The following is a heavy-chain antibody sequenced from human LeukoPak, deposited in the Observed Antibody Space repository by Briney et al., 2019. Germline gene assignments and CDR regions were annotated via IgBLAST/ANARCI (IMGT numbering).Heavy chain of an antibody. CDR3: AQYDYYDSSGYYGDLFCYYGMDV. CDR1: GFTFSSYA. CDR2: ISGSGGST. Sequence: GGSLRLSCAASGFTFSSYAMSWVRQAPGKGLEWVSAISGSGGSTYYADSVKGRFTISRDNSKNTLYLQMNSLRAEDTAVYYCAQYDYYDSSGYYGDLFCYYGMDVWGQGTTVTVSS. J-gene: IGHJ6*02. V-gene: IGHV3-23*01. D-gene: IGHD3-22*01.